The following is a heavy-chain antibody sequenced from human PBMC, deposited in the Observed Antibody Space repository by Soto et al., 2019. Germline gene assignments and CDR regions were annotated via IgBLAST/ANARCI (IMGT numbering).Heavy chain of an antibody. D-gene: IGHD3-10*01. Sequence: GGSLRLSCAASGFTFITYAMTWVRQAPGKGLEWVSGVSGGATRTYYADSVKGRFTISRDNSKNTLYLQMNSLRAEDTAVYYCAKDEDGLGNYYKGPYDPWGQGTLVTVSS. J-gene: IGHJ5*02. CDR2: VSGGATRT. CDR1: GFTFITYA. V-gene: IGHV3-23*01. CDR3: AKDEDGLGNYYKGPYDP.